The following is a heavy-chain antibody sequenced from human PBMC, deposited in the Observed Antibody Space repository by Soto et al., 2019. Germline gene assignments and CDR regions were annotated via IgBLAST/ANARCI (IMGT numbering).Heavy chain of an antibody. J-gene: IGHJ4*01. CDR3: ATDMGATNFAY. V-gene: IGHV1-24*01. CDR2: FDPEDGET. Sequence: VHHSPGKGLEWMGGFDPEDGETIYAQKFQGRVTMTEDTSTDTAYMELSSLRSEDTAEYYCATDMGATNFAYWRHGTPVTVIS. D-gene: IGHD1-26*01.